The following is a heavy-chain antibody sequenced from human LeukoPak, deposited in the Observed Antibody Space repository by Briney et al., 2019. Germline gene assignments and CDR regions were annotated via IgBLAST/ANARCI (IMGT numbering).Heavy chain of an antibody. CDR2: IIPIFGTA. V-gene: IGHV1-69*05. J-gene: IGHJ6*03. D-gene: IGHD2-2*01. CDR1: GGTFSSYA. Sequence: SVKVSCKASGGTFSSYAISWVRQAPGQGLEWMGGIIPIFGTANYAQKFQGRVTITRNTSISTAYMELSSLRSEDTAVNYCARGVWVVPAAHPMRVYYYYYMDVWGKGTTVTVSS. CDR3: ARGVWVVPAAHPMRVYYYYYMDV.